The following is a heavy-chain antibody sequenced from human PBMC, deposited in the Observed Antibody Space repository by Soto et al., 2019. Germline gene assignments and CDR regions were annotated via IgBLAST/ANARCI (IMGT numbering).Heavy chain of an antibody. CDR3: ASTYYYDSSGLGAFDI. Sequence: SLRLSCAASGFTVSSNYMSWVRQAPGKGLEWVSVIYSGGSTYYADSVKGRFTISRDNSKNTLYLQMNSLRAEDTAVYYCASTYYYDSSGLGAFDIWGQGKMVTVSS. J-gene: IGHJ3*02. V-gene: IGHV3-53*01. CDR2: IYSGGST. CDR1: GFTVSSNY. D-gene: IGHD3-22*01.